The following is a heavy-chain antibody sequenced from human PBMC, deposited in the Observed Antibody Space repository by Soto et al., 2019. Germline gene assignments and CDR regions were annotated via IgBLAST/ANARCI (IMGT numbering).Heavy chain of an antibody. CDR3: ARGTAAGNYYYYGMDV. D-gene: IGHD6-13*01. CDR2: ISSSSSYI. V-gene: IGHV3-21*01. J-gene: IGHJ6*02. CDR1: GFTFSSYS. Sequence: GGSLRLSCAASGFTFSSYSMNWVRQAPGKGLEWVSSISSSSSYIYYADSVKGRFTISRDNAKNSLYLQMNSLRAEDTAVYYCARGTAAGNYYYYGMDVWGQGTTVTVS.